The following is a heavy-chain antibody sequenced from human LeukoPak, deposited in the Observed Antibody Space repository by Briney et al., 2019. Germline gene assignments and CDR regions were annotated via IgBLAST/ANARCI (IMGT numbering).Heavy chain of an antibody. V-gene: IGHV1-24*01. CDR3: AARQLELYY. D-gene: IGHD1-1*01. Sequence: GASVKVSCKASGYTFTSYDINWVRQAPGKGLEWMGGFDPEDGETIYAQKFQGRVTMTEDTSTDTAYMELSSLRSEDTAVYYCAARQLELYYWGQGTLVTVSS. CDR2: FDPEDGET. CDR1: GYTFTSYD. J-gene: IGHJ4*02.